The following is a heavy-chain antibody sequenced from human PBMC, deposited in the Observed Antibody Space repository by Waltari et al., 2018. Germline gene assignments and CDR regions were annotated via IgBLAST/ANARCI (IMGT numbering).Heavy chain of an antibody. CDR2: ISSNGGST. CDR3: VKRRGIAVAGAFDY. CDR1: GFTFRSYA. Sequence: EVQLVESGGGLVQPGGSLRLTCSASGFTFRSYAMHWVRQAPGKGLEYVSAISSNGGSTYYADSGKGRFTISRDNSKNTLYLQMSSLRAEDTAVYYCVKRRGIAVAGAFDYWGQGTLVTVSS. D-gene: IGHD6-19*01. V-gene: IGHV3-64D*06. J-gene: IGHJ4*02.